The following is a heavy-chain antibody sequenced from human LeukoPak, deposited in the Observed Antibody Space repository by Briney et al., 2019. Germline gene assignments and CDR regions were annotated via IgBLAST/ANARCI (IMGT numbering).Heavy chain of an antibody. CDR3: ARLPFFSSTWTYYYYYMDV. CDR2: INHSGST. V-gene: IGHV4-34*01. D-gene: IGHD3-3*01. Sequence: SETLSLTCAVYGGSFSGYYWSWIRQPPGKGLEWIGEINHSGSTNYNPSLKSRVTISVDTSKNQFSLKLSSVTAADTAVYYCARLPFFSSTWTYYYYYMDVRGKGTTVTISS. CDR1: GGSFSGYY. J-gene: IGHJ6*03.